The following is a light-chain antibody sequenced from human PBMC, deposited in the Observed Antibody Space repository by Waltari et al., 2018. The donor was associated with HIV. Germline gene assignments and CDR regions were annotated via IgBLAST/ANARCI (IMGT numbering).Light chain of an antibody. CDR3: SAWEASRGAWM. CDR2: RNI. Sequence: QSVLTQPPSASGTPGQRIIISCSGSTSNIGTNNVNWYQQLPGTTPRLLMQRNIQPPYGVPDLFSGSRSCTSASLVISGLQSGDESDYYCSAWEASRGAWMFGGGTKLTVL. CDR1: TSNIGTNN. V-gene: IGLV1-44*01. J-gene: IGLJ3*02.